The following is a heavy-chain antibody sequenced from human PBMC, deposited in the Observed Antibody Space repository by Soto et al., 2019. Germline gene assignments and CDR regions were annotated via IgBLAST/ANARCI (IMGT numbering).Heavy chain of an antibody. CDR3: TRHGTPGTYDSSGRDV. V-gene: IGHV3-73*02. CDR1: GFTFSGSA. CDR2: IRSKANSYAT. Sequence: EVQLVESGGGLVQPGGSLKLSCAASGFTFSGSAMHWVRQASGKGLEWVGRIRSKANSYATAYAASVKGRFTISRDDSKTTAYHQMTSPKSEDTAVYYCTRHGTPGTYDSSGRDVWGQGTTVTVSS. J-gene: IGHJ6*02. D-gene: IGHD3-22*01.